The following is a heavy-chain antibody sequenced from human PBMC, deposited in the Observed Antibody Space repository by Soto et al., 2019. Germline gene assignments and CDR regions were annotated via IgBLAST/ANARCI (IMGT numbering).Heavy chain of an antibody. D-gene: IGHD6-13*01. J-gene: IGHJ5*02. Sequence: QVQLQQWGAGLLKPSETLSLTCAVYGGSFSGYYWSWIRQPPGKGLEWIGESNHSGSTNYNPSLKSRVTISVDTSKNQFSLKLSSVTAADTAVYYCARSYSSSWYSRWFDPWGQGTLVTVSS. CDR2: SNHSGST. CDR3: ARSYSSSWYSRWFDP. CDR1: GGSFSGYY. V-gene: IGHV4-34*01.